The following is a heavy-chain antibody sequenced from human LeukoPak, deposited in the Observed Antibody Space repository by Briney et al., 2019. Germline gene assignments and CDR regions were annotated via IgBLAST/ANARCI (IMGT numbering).Heavy chain of an antibody. CDR1: GFAFKTYV. CDR3: TTRITMVRGVIIHDY. Sequence: GGSLRLSCGASGFAFKTYVMNWVRQAPGKGLEWVGFIRSKAYGGTTKYAASVKGRFTISRDDSKSIAYLQMNSLKTEDTAVYYCTTRITMVRGVIIHDYWGQGTLVTVSS. CDR2: IRSKAYGGTT. V-gene: IGHV3-49*04. D-gene: IGHD3-10*01. J-gene: IGHJ4*02.